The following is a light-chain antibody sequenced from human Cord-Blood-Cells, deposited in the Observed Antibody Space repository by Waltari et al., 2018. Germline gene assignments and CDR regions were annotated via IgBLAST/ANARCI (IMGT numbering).Light chain of an antibody. V-gene: IGKV3-11*01. Sequence: EIVLTQSPATLSLSPGERATRSCRASQSVSSYLAWYQQKPGQAPSLLIYDASNRATGIPARFSGSGSGTDFTLTISSLEPEDFAVYYCQQRSKSLTFGGGTKVEIK. CDR2: DAS. CDR3: QQRSKSLT. J-gene: IGKJ4*01. CDR1: QSVSSY.